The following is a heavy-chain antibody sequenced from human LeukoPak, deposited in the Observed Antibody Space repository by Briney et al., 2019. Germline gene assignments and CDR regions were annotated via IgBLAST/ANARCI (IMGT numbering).Heavy chain of an antibody. CDR3: ARMHYYDSSGHNWFDP. CDR2: INHSGST. D-gene: IGHD3-22*01. V-gene: IGHV4-34*01. CDR1: GGSFSGYY. J-gene: IGHJ5*02. Sequence: SETLSLTCAVYGGSFSGYYWSWIRQPPGKGLEWIGEINHSGSTNYNPSLKSRVTISVDTSKNQFSLKLSSVTAADTAVYYCARMHYYDSSGHNWFDPWGQGTLATVSS.